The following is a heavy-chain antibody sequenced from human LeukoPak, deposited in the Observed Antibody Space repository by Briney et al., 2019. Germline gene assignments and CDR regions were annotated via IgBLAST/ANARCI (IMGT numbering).Heavy chain of an antibody. Sequence: GGSLRLSCAASGFTFSSYSMNWVRQAPGKGLEWVSYISSSSSTIYYADSVKGRFTISRDNAKNSLYLQMNSLRAEDTAVYYCARVAYSSSWLLFDYWGQGTLVTVSS. J-gene: IGHJ4*02. CDR3: ARVAYSSSWLLFDY. CDR1: GFTFSSYS. D-gene: IGHD6-13*01. CDR2: ISSSSSTI. V-gene: IGHV3-48*04.